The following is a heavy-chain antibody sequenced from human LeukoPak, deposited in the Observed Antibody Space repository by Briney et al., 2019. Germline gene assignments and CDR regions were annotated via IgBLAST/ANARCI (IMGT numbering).Heavy chain of an antibody. Sequence: GAPSKISCKGSGYSFTSYWIGWVRQMPGKGLEWMGMIYPGDSDTRYSPYFQGQVTISADKSISTAYLQWSSLKASDTAMYYCARRGVTYYFYYWGQRTLVTVSS. CDR2: IYPGDSDT. CDR1: GYSFTSYW. CDR3: ARRGVTYYFYY. J-gene: IGHJ4*02. V-gene: IGHV5-51*01. D-gene: IGHD4-11*01.